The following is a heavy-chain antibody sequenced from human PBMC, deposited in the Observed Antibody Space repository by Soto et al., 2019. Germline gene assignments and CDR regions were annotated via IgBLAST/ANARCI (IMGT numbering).Heavy chain of an antibody. CDR2: IIPIFGTA. CDR1: GYTFTSYA. Sequence: SVKVSCKASGYTFTSYAISWVRQAPGQGLEWMGGIIPIFGTANYAQKFQGRVTITADESTSTAYMELSSLRSEDTAVYYCARGYCSGGSCYQPVWFDPWGQGTLVTVSS. CDR3: ARGYCSGGSCYQPVWFDP. D-gene: IGHD2-15*01. V-gene: IGHV1-69*13. J-gene: IGHJ5*02.